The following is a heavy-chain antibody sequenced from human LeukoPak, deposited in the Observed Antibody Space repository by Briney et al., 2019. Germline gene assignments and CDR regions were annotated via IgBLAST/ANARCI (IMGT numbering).Heavy chain of an antibody. CDR3: ARAPIPYDRSRTDYRFDP. V-gene: IGHV4-30-4*02. CDR1: GGSISSDDYY. D-gene: IGHD3-16*01. Sequence: SETLSLTCTVSGGSISSDDYYWSWIRQPPGKGLEWIGYIYYSGITYYNPSLKSRVTISLDTSKSQFSLKLTSVTAADTAVYYCARAPIPYDRSRTDYRFDPWGQGTLVTVAS. CDR2: IYYSGIT. J-gene: IGHJ5*02.